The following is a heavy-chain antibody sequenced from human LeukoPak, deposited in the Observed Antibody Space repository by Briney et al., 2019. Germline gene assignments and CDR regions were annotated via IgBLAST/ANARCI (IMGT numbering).Heavy chain of an antibody. CDR3: ARDGPYYYMDV. J-gene: IGHJ6*03. Sequence: SETLSLTCTVSGGSIRSTSYYWGWIRQPPGKGLEWIGSIYYSGSTYYNPSLKSRVTISVDTSKNQFSLKLSSVTAADTAVYYCARDGPYYYMDVWGKGTTVTVSS. CDR1: GGSIRSTSYY. V-gene: IGHV4-39*07. CDR2: IYYSGST.